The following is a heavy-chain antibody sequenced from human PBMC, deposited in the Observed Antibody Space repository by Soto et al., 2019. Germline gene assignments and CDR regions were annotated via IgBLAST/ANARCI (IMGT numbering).Heavy chain of an antibody. J-gene: IGHJ5*02. CDR2: IYYSGST. CDR3: ARGAHYSSPFRWFDP. Sequence: QVQLQVSGPGLVKPSQTLSLTCTVSGGSISSGGYYWSWIRQHPGKGLEWIGYIYYSGSTYYNPSLKSRVTISVDTSKNQFSLKLSSVTAADTAVYYCARGAHYSSPFRWFDPWGQGTLVTVSS. CDR1: GGSISSGGYY. V-gene: IGHV4-31*03. D-gene: IGHD6-13*01.